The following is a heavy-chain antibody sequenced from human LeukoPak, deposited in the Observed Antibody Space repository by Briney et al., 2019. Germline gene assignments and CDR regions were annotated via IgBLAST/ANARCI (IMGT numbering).Heavy chain of an antibody. J-gene: IGHJ4*02. V-gene: IGHV3-23*01. Sequence: GGSLRLSCAASGFTFSSYAMSWVRQAPGKGLEWVSAISGSGGSTYYADSVKGRFTISRDNSKNTLYLQMNSLRAEDTAVYYCAKSGGNYYYDSSRYYPPYYFDYWGQGTLVTVSS. CDR2: ISGSGGST. D-gene: IGHD3-22*01. CDR1: GFTFSSYA. CDR3: AKSGGNYYYDSSRYYPPYYFDY.